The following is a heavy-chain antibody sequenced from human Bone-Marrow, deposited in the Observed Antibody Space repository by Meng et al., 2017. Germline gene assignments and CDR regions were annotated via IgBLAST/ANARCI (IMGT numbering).Heavy chain of an antibody. CDR1: GFTFSSYS. V-gene: IGHV3-21*01. Sequence: GGSLRLSCAAPGFTFSSYSMNWVRQAPGKGLEWVSSISSSSSYIYYADSVKGRFTISRDNAKNSLYLQMNSLRAEDTAVYYCARDKRCSSTSCYRLGDYYGMDVWGQGTTVTVSS. J-gene: IGHJ6*02. CDR3: ARDKRCSSTSCYRLGDYYGMDV. D-gene: IGHD2-2*01. CDR2: ISSSSSYI.